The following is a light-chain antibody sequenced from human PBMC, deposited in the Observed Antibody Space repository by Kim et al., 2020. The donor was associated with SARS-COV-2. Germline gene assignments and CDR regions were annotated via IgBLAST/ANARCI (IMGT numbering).Light chain of an antibody. CDR3: QAWDSSTAV. Sequence: VSPGRTASITCAGDKLGDKYACWYQQKPGQSPVLVIYQDSKRPSGIPERFSGSNSGNTATLTISGTQAMDEADYYCQAWDSSTAVFGGVTQLTVL. J-gene: IGLJ2*01. V-gene: IGLV3-1*01. CDR2: QDS. CDR1: KLGDKY.